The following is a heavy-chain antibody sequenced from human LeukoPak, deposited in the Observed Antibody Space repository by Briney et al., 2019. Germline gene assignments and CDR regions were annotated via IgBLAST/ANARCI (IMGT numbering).Heavy chain of an antibody. Sequence: GGSLRLSCAAPGFTFSSYGMHWVRQAPGKGLEWVAVIWYDGSNKYYADSVKGRFTISRDNSKNTLYLQMNSLRAEDTAVYYCAREVVVIIKDAFDIWGQGAMVTVSS. CDR2: IWYDGSNK. J-gene: IGHJ3*02. V-gene: IGHV3-33*01. CDR3: AREVVVIIKDAFDI. D-gene: IGHD3-22*01. CDR1: GFTFSSYG.